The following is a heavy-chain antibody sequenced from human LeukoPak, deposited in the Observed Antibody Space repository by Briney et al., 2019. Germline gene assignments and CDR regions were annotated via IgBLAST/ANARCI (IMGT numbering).Heavy chain of an antibody. CDR2: ISGSGGST. Sequence: GGSLRLSCAASGFTFSSYAMSWVRQAPGKGLEWVSAISGSGGSTYYADSVKGRFTISRDNSKNTLYLQMNSLRAEDTAVYYCARDSPGLVPPPNYYYGMDVWGQGTTVTVSS. J-gene: IGHJ6*02. V-gene: IGHV3-23*01. D-gene: IGHD2-2*01. CDR3: ARDSPGLVPPPNYYYGMDV. CDR1: GFTFSSYA.